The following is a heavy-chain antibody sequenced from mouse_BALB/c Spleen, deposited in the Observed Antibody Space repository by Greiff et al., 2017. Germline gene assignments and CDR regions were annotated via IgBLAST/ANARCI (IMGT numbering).Heavy chain of an antibody. D-gene: IGHD1-1*01. Sequence: VKLVESGPGLVAPSQSLSITCTVSGFSLTSYGVHWVRQPPGKGLEWLGVIWAGGSTNYNSALMSRLSISKDNSKSQVFLKMNSLQTDDTAMYYCARDYYGPYYFDYWGQGTTLTVSS. V-gene: IGHV2-9*02. CDR1: GFSLTSYG. CDR2: IWAGGST. J-gene: IGHJ2*01. CDR3: ARDYYGPYYFDY.